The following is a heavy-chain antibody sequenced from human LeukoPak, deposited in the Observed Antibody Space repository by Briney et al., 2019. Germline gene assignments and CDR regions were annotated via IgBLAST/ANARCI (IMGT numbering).Heavy chain of an antibody. CDR1: GYTFTSYY. Sequence: ASVKVSCKASGYTFTSYYMHWVRQAPGQGLEWMGIINPSGGSTSYAQKFQGRVTMTRDTSTSTVYMELSSLRSADTAVYYCATSDSSGYLGDWGQGTLVTVSS. D-gene: IGHD3-22*01. CDR3: ATSDSSGYLGD. V-gene: IGHV1-46*01. CDR2: INPSGGST. J-gene: IGHJ4*02.